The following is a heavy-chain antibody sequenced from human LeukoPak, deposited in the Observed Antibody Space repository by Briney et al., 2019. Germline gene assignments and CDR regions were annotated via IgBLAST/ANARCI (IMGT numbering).Heavy chain of an antibody. Sequence: GASVKVSCKASGATFSSYAISWVRQAPGQGLEWMGGIIPIFGTANYAQKFQGRVTITADESTSTAYMELSSLRSEDTAVYYCARAPRLGYCSSTSCYRFYYYGMDVWGQGTTVTVSS. CDR1: GATFSSYA. CDR3: ARAPRLGYCSSTSCYRFYYYGMDV. D-gene: IGHD2-2*02. CDR2: IIPIFGTA. V-gene: IGHV1-69*13. J-gene: IGHJ6*02.